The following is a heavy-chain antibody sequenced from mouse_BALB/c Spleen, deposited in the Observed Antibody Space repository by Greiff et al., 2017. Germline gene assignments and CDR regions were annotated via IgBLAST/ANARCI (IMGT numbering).Heavy chain of an antibody. J-gene: IGHJ3*01. V-gene: IGHV5-17*02. CDR2: ISSGSSTN. D-gene: IGHD2-1*01. CDR1: GFTFSSFG. Sequence: EVQLVESGGGLVQPGGSLKLSCAASGFTFSSFGMHWVRQAPEKGLEWVAYISSGSSTNYYADTVKGRFTISSDNPKNTLFLQMTNLSSESTDMYYCAIEADIYYGNSAFAYWGQGTLVTVSA. CDR3: AIEADIYYGNSAFAY.